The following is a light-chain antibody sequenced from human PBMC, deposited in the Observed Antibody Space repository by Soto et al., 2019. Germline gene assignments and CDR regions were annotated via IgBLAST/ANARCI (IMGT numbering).Light chain of an antibody. V-gene: IGLV2-14*01. CDR3: SSYTSSSTYV. Sequence: QSEVSXPGSVSGSRGQSITISGAGGSVDVGGDNYVSWYQQHPGKAPKLMIYDISNRPSGVSNRFSGSKSGNTASLTISGLQAEDEADYYCSSYTSSSTYVFGTGTKVT. J-gene: IGLJ1*01. CDR1: SVDVGGDNY. CDR2: DIS.